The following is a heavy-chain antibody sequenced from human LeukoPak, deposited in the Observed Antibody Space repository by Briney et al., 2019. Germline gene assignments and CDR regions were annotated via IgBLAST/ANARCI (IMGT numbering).Heavy chain of an antibody. D-gene: IGHD6-13*01. CDR1: GYTFISYG. CDR2: ISGYNGNT. J-gene: IGHJ5*02. Sequence: ASVKVSCKASGYTFISYGISWVRQAPGQGLEWMGWISGYNGNTDYAQKFQSRVTMTTDTSTSTAYMELRSLRSDDTAVYYCVRDEQLLPRWFDRWGQGTLVTVSS. V-gene: IGHV1-18*01. CDR3: VRDEQLLPRWFDR.